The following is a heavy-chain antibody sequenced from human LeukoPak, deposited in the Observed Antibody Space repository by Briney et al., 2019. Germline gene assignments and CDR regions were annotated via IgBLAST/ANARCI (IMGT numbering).Heavy chain of an antibody. Sequence: GGSLRLSCAASGFTFSSYSMNWVRQAPGKGLEWVSSISSSSSYIYYADSVKGRFTISRDNAKNSLYLQMNSLRAEDTAVYYCARDPRSNYFPNWFDPWGQGTLVTVSS. D-gene: IGHD4-11*01. J-gene: IGHJ5*02. CDR1: GFTFSSYS. CDR2: ISSSSSYI. V-gene: IGHV3-21*01. CDR3: ARDPRSNYFPNWFDP.